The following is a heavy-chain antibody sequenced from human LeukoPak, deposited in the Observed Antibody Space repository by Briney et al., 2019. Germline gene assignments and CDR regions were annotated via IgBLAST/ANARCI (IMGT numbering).Heavy chain of an antibody. Sequence: SETLSLTCTVSGGSISSYYWSWIRQPPGKGLEWIGYIYYSGSTNYNPSLKGRVTISVDTSKNQFSLKLSSVTAADTAVYYCARRPHNYYDSSGYYFDPWGQGTLVTVSS. CDR3: ARRPHNYYDSSGYYFDP. V-gene: IGHV4-59*01. CDR1: GGSISSYY. D-gene: IGHD3-22*01. CDR2: IYYSGST. J-gene: IGHJ5*02.